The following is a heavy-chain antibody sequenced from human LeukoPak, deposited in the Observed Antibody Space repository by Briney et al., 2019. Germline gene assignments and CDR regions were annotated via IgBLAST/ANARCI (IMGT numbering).Heavy chain of an antibody. CDR1: GYTLTELS. CDR2: FDPEDGGT. CDR3: ATRRSSSGWFVGWFDP. V-gene: IGHV1-24*01. D-gene: IGHD6-19*01. Sequence: ASVKVPCKVSGYTLTELSMHWVRQVPGKGLEWMGGFDPEDGGTIYAQKFQGRVTMTEDTSTDTAYMELSSLRSEDTAVYYCATRRSSSGWFVGWFDPWGQGTLVTVSS. J-gene: IGHJ5*02.